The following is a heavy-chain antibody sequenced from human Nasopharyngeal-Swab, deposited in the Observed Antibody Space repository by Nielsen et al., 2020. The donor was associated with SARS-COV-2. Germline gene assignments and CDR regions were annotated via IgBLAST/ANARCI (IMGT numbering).Heavy chain of an antibody. Sequence: SETLSLTCTVSGGSISSYYWSWIRQPPGKGLEWIGYIYYSGSTNYNPSLKSRVTISVDTSKNQFSLKLSSVTAADTAVYYCARERRWLQGNWFDPWGQGTLVTVFS. CDR2: IYYSGST. J-gene: IGHJ5*02. CDR3: ARERRWLQGNWFDP. V-gene: IGHV4-59*01. D-gene: IGHD5-24*01. CDR1: GGSISSYY.